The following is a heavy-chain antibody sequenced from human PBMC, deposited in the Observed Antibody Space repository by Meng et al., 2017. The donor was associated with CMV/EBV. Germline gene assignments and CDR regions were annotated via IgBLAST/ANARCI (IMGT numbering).Heavy chain of an antibody. Sequence: GGSLRLSFAASGFSFNSYGMHWVRQAPDKGLEWVAFIRYDGSNKYYADSVKGRFTITRDNSKNTLYLQINSLRAEDTAVYYCAKDWSVGSEDFDCWGQGTLVTVSS. CDR1: GFSFNSYG. D-gene: IGHD3-3*01. CDR3: AKDWSVGSEDFDC. J-gene: IGHJ4*02. CDR2: IRYDGSNK. V-gene: IGHV3-30*02.